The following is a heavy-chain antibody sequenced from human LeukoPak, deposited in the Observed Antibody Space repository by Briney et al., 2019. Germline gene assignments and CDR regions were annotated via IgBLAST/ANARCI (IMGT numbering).Heavy chain of an antibody. CDR1: GDSVSSNSAA. J-gene: IGHJ4*02. V-gene: IGHV6-1*01. CDR3: ARGGIAVAVYYFDY. D-gene: IGHD6-19*01. CDR2: TYYRSKWYN. Sequence: SQTLSLTCAISGDSVSSNSAAWHWIRQSPSRGLEWLGRTYYRSKWYNDYALSVKSRITINPDTSKNQFSLQLNSVTPEDTAVYYCARGGIAVAVYYFDYWGQGTLVTVSS.